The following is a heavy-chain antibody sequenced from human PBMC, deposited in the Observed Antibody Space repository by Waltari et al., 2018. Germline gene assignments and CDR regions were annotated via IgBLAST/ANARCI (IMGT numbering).Heavy chain of an antibody. CDR3: ARGRYYDFWSGPFNWFDP. CDR2: INHSGST. Sequence: QVQLQQWGAGLLKPSETLSLTCAVYGGSFSGYYWSWIRQPPGKGLEWIGEINHSGSTNYNPSLKSRVTISVDTSKNQFSLKLSSVTAADTAVYYCARGRYYDFWSGPFNWFDPWGQGTLVTVSS. V-gene: IGHV4-34*01. J-gene: IGHJ5*02. D-gene: IGHD3-3*01. CDR1: GGSFSGYY.